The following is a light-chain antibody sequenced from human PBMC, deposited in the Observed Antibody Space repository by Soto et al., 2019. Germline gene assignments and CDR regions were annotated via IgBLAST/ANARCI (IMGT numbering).Light chain of an antibody. CDR2: WAS. CDR1: QSVLYSSNNKNY. V-gene: IGKV4-1*01. Sequence: DIVMTQSPDSLAVSLGERATINCKSSQSVLYSSNNKNYLAWHQQKPGQPPKLLIYWASTRASGVPDRFSGSGSGTDFTLTISSLQAEDVAVYYCQQYYSIPITFGQGTRLEIK. J-gene: IGKJ5*01. CDR3: QQYYSIPIT.